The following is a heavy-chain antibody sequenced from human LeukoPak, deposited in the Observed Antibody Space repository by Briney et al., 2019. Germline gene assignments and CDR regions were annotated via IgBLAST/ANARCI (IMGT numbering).Heavy chain of an antibody. CDR1: GYTFTSYG. CDR3: ARGLWQDYYYYGMDV. CDR2: ISAYNGNT. V-gene: IGHV1-18*01. Sequence: GASVKVSCKASGYTFTSYGISWVRQAPGQGLEWMGWISAYNGNTNYAQKLQGRVTMTTDTSTSTACMELSSLRSEDTAVYYCARGLWQDYYYYGMDVWGQGTTVTVSS. J-gene: IGHJ6*02. D-gene: IGHD5-18*01.